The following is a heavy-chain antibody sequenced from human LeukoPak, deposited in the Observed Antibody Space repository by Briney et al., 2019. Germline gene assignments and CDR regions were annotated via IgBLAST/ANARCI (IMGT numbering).Heavy chain of an antibody. J-gene: IGHJ6*03. CDR3: ARIGSYGSGYYHYYYMDV. CDR2: IKEDGSEK. CDR1: GFTFSSYW. Sequence: PGGSLRLSCAASGFTFSSYWMSWVRQAPGKGLEWVANIKEDGSEKYYVDSVKGRFTISRDNAKNSLYLQVNSLRADDTAVYYCARIGSYGSGYYHYYYMDVWGKGTTVTVSS. V-gene: IGHV3-7*01. D-gene: IGHD3-10*01.